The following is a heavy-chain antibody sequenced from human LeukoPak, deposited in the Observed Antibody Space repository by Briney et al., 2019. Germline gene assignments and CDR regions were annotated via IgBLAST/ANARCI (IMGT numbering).Heavy chain of an antibody. CDR1: GGSISSSSYY. CDR2: IYYSGST. CDR3: ARSYGDYDPPYYYYYYMDV. V-gene: IGHV4-39*07. D-gene: IGHD4-17*01. Sequence: SETLSLTCTVSGGSISSSSYYWGWIRQPPGKGLEWIGSIYYSGSTYYNPSLKSRVTISVDTSKNQFSLKLSSVTAADTAVYYCARSYGDYDPPYYYYYYMDVWGKGTTVTVSS. J-gene: IGHJ6*03.